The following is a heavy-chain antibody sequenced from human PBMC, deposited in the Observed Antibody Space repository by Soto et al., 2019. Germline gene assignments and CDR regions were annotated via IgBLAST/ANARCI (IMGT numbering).Heavy chain of an antibody. CDR1: KFTFSAYA. CDR2: ISGSGGGT. D-gene: IGHD4-17*01. V-gene: IGHV3-23*04. J-gene: IGHJ3*01. CDR3: TRDPNGDHIGAFDF. Sequence: EVQVVESWGGLVQPGGSLRLSCATSKFTFSAYAMTWVRQAPGEGLEWVSSISGSGGGTSYADSVKGRFSISRDNSKNTLYLRMNSLRVEDTAVYYCTRDPNGDHIGAFDFWGQGIVVTVSS.